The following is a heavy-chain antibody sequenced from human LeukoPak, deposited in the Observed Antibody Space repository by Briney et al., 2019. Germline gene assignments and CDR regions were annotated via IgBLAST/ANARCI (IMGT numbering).Heavy chain of an antibody. V-gene: IGHV3-30*03. J-gene: IGHJ6*02. CDR1: GFTFSSYG. CDR2: ISYDGSNK. Sequence: GRSLRLSCAAPGFTFSSYGMHWVRQAPGKGLEWVAVISYDGSNKYYADSVKGRFTISRDNSKNTLYLQMNSLRAEDTAVYYCAIDLGGHCSSTSCPSLDCYLPPSYYYYYGMDDWGQGTTVTVSS. D-gene: IGHD2-2*01. CDR3: AIDLGGHCSSTSCPSLDCYLPPSYYYYYGMDD.